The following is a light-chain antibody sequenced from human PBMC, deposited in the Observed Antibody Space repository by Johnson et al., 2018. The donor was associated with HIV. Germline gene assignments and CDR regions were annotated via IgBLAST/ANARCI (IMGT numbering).Light chain of an antibody. CDR3: GTLDTGLSAYV. CDR2: ENN. Sequence: QSVLTQPPSVSAAPGQKVTISCSGSSSNIGNNYVSWYQQLPGTAPKLLIYENNKRPSGIPYRFSGSKSGTSATLGITGLQTGDEADYYCGTLDTGLSAYVFVTGTKVTVL. CDR1: SSNIGNNY. J-gene: IGLJ1*01. V-gene: IGLV1-51*02.